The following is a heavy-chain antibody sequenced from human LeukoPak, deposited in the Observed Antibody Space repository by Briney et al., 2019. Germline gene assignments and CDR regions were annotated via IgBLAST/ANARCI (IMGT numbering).Heavy chain of an antibody. CDR2: IIPILGIA. V-gene: IGHV1-69*04. J-gene: IGHJ5*02. CDR3: ARGLHPHPQGQQHPGGHWFDP. D-gene: IGHD6-13*01. Sequence: VASVKVSCKASGGTFSSYAISWVRQAPGQGLEWMGRIIPILGIANYAQKFQGRVTITADKSTSTAYMELSSLRSEDTAVYYCARGLHPHPQGQQHPGGHWFDPWGQGTLVTVSS. CDR1: GGTFSSYA.